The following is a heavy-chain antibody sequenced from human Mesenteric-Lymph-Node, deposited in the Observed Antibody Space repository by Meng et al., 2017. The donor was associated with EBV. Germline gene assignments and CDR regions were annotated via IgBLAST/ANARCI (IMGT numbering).Heavy chain of an antibody. D-gene: IGHD3-10*01. CDR3: ATAPRDYYGSGSYLYY. V-gene: IGHV1-24*01. CDR2: FDPEDGET. CDR1: GYTLTELS. J-gene: IGHJ4*02. Sequence: QVQLVQSGAEVKNPGASRKVSCKVSGYTLTELSMHWVRQAPGKGLEWMGGFDPEDGETIYAQKFQGRVTMTEDTSTDTAYMELSSLRSEDTAVYYCATAPRDYYGSGSYLYYWGQGTLVTVSS.